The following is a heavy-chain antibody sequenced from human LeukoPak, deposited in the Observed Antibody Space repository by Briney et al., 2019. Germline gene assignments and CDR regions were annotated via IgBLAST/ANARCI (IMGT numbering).Heavy chain of an antibody. D-gene: IGHD3-10*01. V-gene: IGHV3-9*01. CDR1: GFTFDDYA. CDR3: ASTYYYGSGSLYYMDV. CDR2: ISWNSGSI. J-gene: IGHJ6*03. Sequence: PGRSLRLSCAASGFTFDDYAMHWVRQAPGKGLEWVSGISWNSGSIGYADSVKGRFTISRDNAKNSLYLQMNSLRAEDTAVYYCASTYYYGSGSLYYMDVWGKGTTVTISS.